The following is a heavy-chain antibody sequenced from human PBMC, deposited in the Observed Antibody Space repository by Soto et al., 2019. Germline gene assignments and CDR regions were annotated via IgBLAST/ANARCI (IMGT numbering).Heavy chain of an antibody. Sequence: QVQLQASGPGLVKPSETLSLTCNVSADTIRVYYWNWMRPPPGKTLEWTGSIYYTGGTSYSPSLKTRFMISIDSSKDVVSVKFNSLTAADTAVYYFASGTLSTLATPDSCGQGALVTVS. CDR3: ASGTLSTLATPDS. V-gene: IGHV4-59*01. CDR2: IYYTGGT. D-gene: IGHD3-3*02. CDR1: ADTIRVYY. J-gene: IGHJ4*02.